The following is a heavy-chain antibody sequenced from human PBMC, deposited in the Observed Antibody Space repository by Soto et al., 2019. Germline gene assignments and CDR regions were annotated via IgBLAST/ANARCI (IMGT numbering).Heavy chain of an antibody. D-gene: IGHD3-10*01. J-gene: IGHJ6*02. Sequence: ASVKVSCKASGDTFIKYAIHWVRQAPGQRLEWRGWIGAGRGNRRFSQKFQGRVTITKDTPASTVYMELFSLRSEDTAVYYCARGAEGSSSLLASYYYGMDVWGQGTTVTVSS. CDR1: GDTFIKYA. V-gene: IGHV1-3*01. CDR2: IGAGRGNR. CDR3: ARGAEGSSSLLASYYYGMDV.